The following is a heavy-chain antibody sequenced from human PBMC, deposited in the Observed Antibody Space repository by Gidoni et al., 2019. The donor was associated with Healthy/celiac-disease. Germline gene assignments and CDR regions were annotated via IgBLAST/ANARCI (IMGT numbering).Heavy chain of an antibody. Sequence: QVQLQQWGAGLLKPSETLSLTCAVYGGSFSGYYWSWIRQPPGKGLEWSGEINHSGSTNYNPSLKSRVTISVDTSKNQFSLKLSSVTAADTAVYYCARAGVWSGNYYYYMDVWGKGTTVTVSS. CDR3: ARAGVWSGNYYYYMDV. D-gene: IGHD3-3*01. CDR1: GGSFSGYY. V-gene: IGHV4-34*01. CDR2: INHSGST. J-gene: IGHJ6*03.